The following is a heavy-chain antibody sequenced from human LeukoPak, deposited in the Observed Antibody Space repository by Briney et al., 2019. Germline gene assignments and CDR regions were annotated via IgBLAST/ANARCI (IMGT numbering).Heavy chain of an antibody. J-gene: IGHJ6*03. D-gene: IGHD3-10*01. V-gene: IGHV3-21*01. CDR2: ISSSSSYI. CDR1: GFTFSSYS. CDR3: VRDRFRMDV. Sequence: GGSLRLSCAAFGFTFSSYSMNWVRQAPGKGLEWVSSISSSSSYIYYADSMKGRFTISRDNAKNSLYLQMNSLTAEDTAVYFCVRDRFRMDVWGKGTTVIVSS.